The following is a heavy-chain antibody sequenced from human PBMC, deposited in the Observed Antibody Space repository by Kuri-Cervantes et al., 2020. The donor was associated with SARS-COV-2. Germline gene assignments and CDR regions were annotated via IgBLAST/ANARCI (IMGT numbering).Heavy chain of an antibody. Sequence: ASVKVSCKASGYTFINFDLNWVRQAPGQGLEWMGRISAYNGNTNYAQKFQGRVTMTTDTSTSTAYMDLRSLRSDDTAVYYCARSGSAPYYYYGMDVWGQGTTVPSP. J-gene: IGHJ6*02. CDR2: ISAYNGNT. V-gene: IGHV1-18*01. D-gene: IGHD3-10*01. CDR3: ARSGSAPYYYYGMDV. CDR1: GYTFINFD.